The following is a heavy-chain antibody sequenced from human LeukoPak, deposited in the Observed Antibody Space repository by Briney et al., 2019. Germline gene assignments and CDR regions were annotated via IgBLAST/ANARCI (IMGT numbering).Heavy chain of an antibody. J-gene: IGHJ6*03. CDR1: GGSISSYY. CDR3: ARGRYESTRLSAYYYYYMDV. CDR2: IYTSGST. D-gene: IGHD1-14*01. V-gene: IGHV4-4*07. Sequence: PSETLSFSCTVSGGSISSYYWSWIRQPAGKGLEWIGRIYTSGSTIYNPSLKSRVTMSVDTSKNQFSLKLSSVTAADTAVYYCARGRYESTRLSAYYYYYMDVWGKGTTVTASS.